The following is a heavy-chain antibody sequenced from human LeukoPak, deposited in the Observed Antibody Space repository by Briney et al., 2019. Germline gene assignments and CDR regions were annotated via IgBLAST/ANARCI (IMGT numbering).Heavy chain of an antibody. CDR1: GYTFTGYY. J-gene: IGHJ4*02. CDR3: ARAYSGIAVAGKRPFDY. CDR2: INPNSGGT. V-gene: IGHV1-2*02. Sequence: ASVKVSCKASGYTFTGYYIHWVRQAPGQGLEWMGWINPNSGGTNYAQKFQGRVTMTRDTSISTAYMELSRLRSDDTAVYYCARAYSGIAVAGKRPFDYWGQGTLVTVSS. D-gene: IGHD6-19*01.